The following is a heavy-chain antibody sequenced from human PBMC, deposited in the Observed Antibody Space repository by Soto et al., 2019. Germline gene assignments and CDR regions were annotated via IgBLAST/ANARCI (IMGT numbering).Heavy chain of an antibody. CDR2: IYYSGST. CDR1: GGSISSSNW. CDR3: AASGSNGQFDF. J-gene: IGHJ4*02. Sequence: SETLSLTCAVSGGSISSSNWWSWVRQPPGKGLEWIGYIYYSGSTNYNPSLKSRVTISVDTSKNQFSLKLSSVTAADTAVYYCAASGSNGQFDFWAQGTLVTVSS. V-gene: IGHV4-4*02. D-gene: IGHD3-10*01.